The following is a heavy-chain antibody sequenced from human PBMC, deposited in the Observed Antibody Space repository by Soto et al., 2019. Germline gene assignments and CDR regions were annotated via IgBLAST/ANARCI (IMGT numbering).Heavy chain of an antibody. V-gene: IGHV3-21*01. CDR2: ISSSSSYI. CDR3: ARGRGAAGTDSVQDYGMDV. CDR1: GFTFSSYS. Sequence: EVQLVESGGGLVKPGGSLRLSCAASGFTFSSYSMNWVRQAPGKGLEWVSSISSSSSYIYYADSVKGRFTISRDNAKKSLYLQMSSLRGEDTAVYYCARGRGAAGTDSVQDYGMDVWGQGTTVTVSS. J-gene: IGHJ6*02. D-gene: IGHD6-13*01.